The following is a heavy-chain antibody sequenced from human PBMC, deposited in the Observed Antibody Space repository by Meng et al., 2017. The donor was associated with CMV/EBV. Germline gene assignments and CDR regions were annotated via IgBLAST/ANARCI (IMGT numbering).Heavy chain of an antibody. CDR3: ARDGVRYNSGDYYSMDV. J-gene: IGHJ6*02. CDR2: FPYDGSDE. CDR1: GFTLSTYT. V-gene: IGHV3-30*04. D-gene: IGHD2-15*01. Sequence: GGSLRLSCAASGFTLSTYTMHWVRQAPGKGLEWVAAFPYDGSDEYYADSVKGRFTISRDNIKNTLFLQMNSLRADDTAVYYCARDGVRYNSGDYYSMDVWGQGTTVTVSS.